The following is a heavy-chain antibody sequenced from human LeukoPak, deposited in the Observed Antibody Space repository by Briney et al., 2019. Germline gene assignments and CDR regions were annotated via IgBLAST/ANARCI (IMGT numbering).Heavy chain of an antibody. CDR2: XSGSGGST. Sequence: GXTXXXXAMXWXXXAXXXGLXXVSAXSGSGGSTYYADSVKGRFTISRDNSKNTLYLQMNSLRAEDTAVYYCAKDREITIFGVVIYFDYWGQGTLVTVSS. V-gene: IGHV3-23*01. CDR1: GXTXXXXA. D-gene: IGHD3-3*01. CDR3: AKDREITIFGVVIYFDY. J-gene: IGHJ4*02.